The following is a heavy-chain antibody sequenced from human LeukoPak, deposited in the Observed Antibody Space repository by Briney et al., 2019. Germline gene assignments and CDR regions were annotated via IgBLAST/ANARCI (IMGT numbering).Heavy chain of an antibody. CDR2: ISSSSSYT. V-gene: IGHV3-11*03. CDR3: ARSIQWELLSGEDNYFDY. CDR1: GFTFSDYC. Sequence: GGSLRLSCAASGFTFSDYCMSWIRQAPGKGLEWVSYISSSSSYTNYADSVKGRFTISRDNAKNSLYLQMNSLRTEDTAVYYCARSIQWELLSGEDNYFDYWGQGTLVTVSS. J-gene: IGHJ4*02. D-gene: IGHD1-26*01.